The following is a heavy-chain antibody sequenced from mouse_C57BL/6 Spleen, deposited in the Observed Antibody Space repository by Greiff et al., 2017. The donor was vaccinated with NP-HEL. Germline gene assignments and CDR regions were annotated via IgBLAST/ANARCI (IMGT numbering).Heavy chain of an antibody. V-gene: IGHV1-62-2*01. J-gene: IGHJ4*01. CDR3: ARHEQYYYAMDY. CDR2: FYPGSGSI. Sequence: QVHVKQSGAELVKPGASVKLSCKASGYTFPEYTIHWVKQRSGQGLEWIGWFYPGSGSIKYNEKFKDKATLTADKSSSTVYMELSRWTSEDSAVYFCARHEQYYYAMDYWGQGTSVTVSS. CDR1: GYTFPEYT.